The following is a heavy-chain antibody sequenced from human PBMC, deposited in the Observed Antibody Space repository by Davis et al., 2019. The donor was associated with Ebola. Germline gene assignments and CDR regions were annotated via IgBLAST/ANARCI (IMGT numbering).Heavy chain of an antibody. Sequence: ASVKVSCKASGYTFTSYAMHWVRQAPGQRLEWMGWINAGNGNTKYSQKFQGRVTMTRDTSTSTVYMELSSLRSEDTAVYYCAREGYCSGGSCYHFDYWGQGTLVTVSS. CDR3: AREGYCSGGSCYHFDY. V-gene: IGHV1-3*01. CDR1: GYTFTSYA. J-gene: IGHJ4*02. D-gene: IGHD2-15*01. CDR2: INAGNGNT.